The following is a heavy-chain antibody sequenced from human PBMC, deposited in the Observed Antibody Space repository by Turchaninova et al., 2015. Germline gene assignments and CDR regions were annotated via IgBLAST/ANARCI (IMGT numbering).Heavy chain of an antibody. Sequence: QVQLQQWGAGRLKPSATLSLTCAVYGGSFSGYYWSWIRQPPGKGLEWIGEINHSGSTNYNPSLKSRVTISVDTSKNQFSLKLSSVTAADTAVYYCARVKGDSSSWFRYYFDYWGQGTLVTVSS. CDR3: ARVKGDSSSWFRYYFDY. V-gene: IGHV4-34*01. D-gene: IGHD6-13*01. CDR2: INHSGST. J-gene: IGHJ4*02. CDR1: GGSFSGYY.